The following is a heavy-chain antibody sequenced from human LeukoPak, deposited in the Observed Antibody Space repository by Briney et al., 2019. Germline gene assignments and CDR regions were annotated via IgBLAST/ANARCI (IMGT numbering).Heavy chain of an antibody. Sequence: VSVKVSCKASGYTFTIYDINWVRQATGQGLEWMGRMNPNTGNTGYAQKFQGRVTITRDTSISTAYMELSSLRSEDTAVYYCARGRWAARPKYYYYMDVWGKGTTVTVSS. CDR2: MNPNTGNT. CDR3: ARGRWAARPKYYYYMDV. J-gene: IGHJ6*03. D-gene: IGHD6-6*01. CDR1: GYTFTIYD. V-gene: IGHV1-8*03.